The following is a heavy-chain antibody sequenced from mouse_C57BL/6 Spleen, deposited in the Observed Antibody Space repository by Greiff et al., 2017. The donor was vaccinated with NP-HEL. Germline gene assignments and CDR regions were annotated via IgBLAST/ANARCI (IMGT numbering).Heavy chain of an antibody. D-gene: IGHD2-5*01. CDR1: GFTFSNYC. V-gene: IGHV6-3*01. CDR3: ATVDYSNPYYFDY. Sequence: EVKLVESGGGLVQPGGSMKLSCVASGFTFSNYCMNWVRQSPEKGLEWVAQIRLKSDNYATHYAASVKGRFTISRDDSKSSVYLQMNNVRAEDTGIYYCATVDYSNPYYFDYWGQGTTLTVSS. CDR2: IRLKSDNYAT. J-gene: IGHJ2*01.